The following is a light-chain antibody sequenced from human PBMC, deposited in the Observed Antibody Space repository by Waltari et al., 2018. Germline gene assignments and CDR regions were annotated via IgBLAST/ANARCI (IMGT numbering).Light chain of an antibody. V-gene: IGKV1-39*01. Sequence: DIQMTQSPSSLSASVGDRVTITCRASQSISTALNWYQQKPGKVPKLLIHGASSLQSGVPSRFSGSGSGTDFSLTISSLQPEDFATYYCQQTYNILWAFGQGTKVDI. J-gene: IGKJ1*01. CDR1: QSISTA. CDR2: GAS. CDR3: QQTYNILWA.